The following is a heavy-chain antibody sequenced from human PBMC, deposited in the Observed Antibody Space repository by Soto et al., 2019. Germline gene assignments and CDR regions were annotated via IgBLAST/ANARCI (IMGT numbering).Heavy chain of an antibody. D-gene: IGHD2-2*01. J-gene: IGHJ4*02. CDR3: ATSRVGYCSSTSCYESDY. CDR2: ISYDGSNK. V-gene: IGHV3-30*03. Sequence: QVQLVESGGGVVQPGRSLRLSCAASGFTFSSYGMHWVRQAPGKGLEWEAVISYDGSNKYYADSVKGRFTISRDNSKNTLYLQMNSLRAEDTAVYYCATSRVGYCSSTSCYESDYWGQGTLVTVSS. CDR1: GFTFSSYG.